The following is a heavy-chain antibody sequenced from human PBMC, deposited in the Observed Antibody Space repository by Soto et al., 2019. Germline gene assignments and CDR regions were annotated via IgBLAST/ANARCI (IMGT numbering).Heavy chain of an antibody. V-gene: IGHV3-53*01. J-gene: IGHJ4*02. CDR3: EKGVAKLAVYDY. Sequence: GGSPGLSCAASGVAVSSHYFYWFRRAPGKGLEWVSVIYSGGTTYYADSVKGRFTISRDNSKNTLYLQMNSLRAEDTAVYYCEKGVAKLAVYDYWSQGTLFTVSS. CDR1: GVAVSSHY. CDR2: IYSGGTT. D-gene: IGHD2-15*01.